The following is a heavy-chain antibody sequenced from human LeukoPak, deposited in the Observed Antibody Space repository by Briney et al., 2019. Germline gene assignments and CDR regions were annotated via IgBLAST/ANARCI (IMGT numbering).Heavy chain of an antibody. V-gene: IGHV4-61*01. CDR2: IYYSGST. J-gene: IGHJ5*02. CDR1: GGSVSSATYY. D-gene: IGHD2-15*01. Sequence: PSETLSLTCTVSGGSVSSATYYWNWLRQPPGKGLEWIGYIYYSGSTNYNPSLQSRVTISVDTSKNQFSLNLSSVTAADTAVYYCARARYCSGGSCYYNNWFDPWGQGTLVTVSS. CDR3: ARARYCSGGSCYYNNWFDP.